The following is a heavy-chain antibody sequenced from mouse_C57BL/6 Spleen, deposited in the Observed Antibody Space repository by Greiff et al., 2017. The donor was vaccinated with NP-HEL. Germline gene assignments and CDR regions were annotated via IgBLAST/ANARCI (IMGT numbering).Heavy chain of an antibody. CDR2: IDPSDSYT. CDR3: AGYGSSYKGFDY. CDR1: GYTFTSYW. D-gene: IGHD1-1*01. Sequence: QVQLQQPGAELVKPGASVKLSCKASGYTFTSYWMQWVKQRPGQGLEWIGEIDPSDSYTNYNQKFKGKATLTVDTSSSTAYMQLSSLTSEDSAVYYCAGYGSSYKGFDYWGQGTTLTVSS. V-gene: IGHV1-50*01. J-gene: IGHJ2*01.